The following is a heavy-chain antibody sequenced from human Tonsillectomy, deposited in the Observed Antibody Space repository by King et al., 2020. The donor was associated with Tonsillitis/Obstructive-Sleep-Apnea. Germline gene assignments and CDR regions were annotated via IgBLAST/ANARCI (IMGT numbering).Heavy chain of an antibody. CDR3: ARFPILRKLGSGYFWFDP. Sequence: VQLQESGPGLVKPSETLSLTCTVSGGSISSYYWSWIRQPPGKGLEWIGYIYYSGSTNYNPSLKSRVTISVDTSKNQFSLKLSSVTAADTAGYYCARFPILRKLGSGYFWFDPWGQGTLVTVSS. CDR2: IYYSGST. V-gene: IGHV4-59*01. CDR1: GGSISSYY. D-gene: IGHD3-3*01. J-gene: IGHJ5*02.